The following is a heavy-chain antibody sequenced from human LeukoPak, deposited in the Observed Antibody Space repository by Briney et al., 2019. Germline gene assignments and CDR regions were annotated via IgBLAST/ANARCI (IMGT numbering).Heavy chain of an antibody. Sequence: GASVKVSCKASGYTFTGYYMHWVRQAPGQGLEWMGWINPNSGGTNYAQKFQGRVTMTRDTSISTAYMELSRLRSDDTAVYYCARSDSSGYYNFDYWGQGTLVTVSS. CDR2: INPNSGGT. J-gene: IGHJ4*02. D-gene: IGHD3-22*01. CDR3: ARSDSSGYYNFDY. CDR1: GYTFTGYY. V-gene: IGHV1-2*02.